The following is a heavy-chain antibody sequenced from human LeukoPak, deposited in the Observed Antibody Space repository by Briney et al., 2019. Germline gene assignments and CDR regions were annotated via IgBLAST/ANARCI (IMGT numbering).Heavy chain of an antibody. Sequence: PSETLSLTCTVSGGSISSYYWSWLRQPPGKGLEWIGYIYYSGSTNYNPSLKSRVTISVDTSKNQFSLKLSSVTAADTAVYYCAREFDDWFDPWGQGTLVTVSS. CDR2: IYYSGST. CDR3: AREFDDWFDP. V-gene: IGHV4-59*01. CDR1: GGSISSYY. J-gene: IGHJ5*02.